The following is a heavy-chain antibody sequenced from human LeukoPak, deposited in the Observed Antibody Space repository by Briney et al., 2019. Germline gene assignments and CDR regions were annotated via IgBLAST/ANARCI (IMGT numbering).Heavy chain of an antibody. CDR1: GGTFSSYA. CDR2: IIPIFGTA. CDR3: AREHPDVLLMVYAAQGLGFDY. J-gene: IGHJ4*02. V-gene: IGHV1-69*05. D-gene: IGHD2-8*01. Sequence: SVKVSCKASGGTFSSYAISWVRQAPGQGLEWMGRIIPIFGTANYAQKFQGRVTITTDESTSTAYMELSSLRSEDTAVYYCAREHPDVLLMVYAAQGLGFDYWGQGTLVTVSS.